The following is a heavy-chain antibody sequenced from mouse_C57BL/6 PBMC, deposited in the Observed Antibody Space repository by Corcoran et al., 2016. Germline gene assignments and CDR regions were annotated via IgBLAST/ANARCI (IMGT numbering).Heavy chain of an antibody. J-gene: IGHJ4*01. CDR3: ARSSGSYAMDY. CDR2: INTYSGVP. Sequence: QIQLVQSGPELKKPGETVKISCKASGYTCTTYGMSWVKQAPGKGLKWMGWINTYSGVPTYADDFKGRFAFSLETSASTAYLQINNLKNEDTATYFCARSSGSYAMDYWGQGTSVTVSS. V-gene: IGHV9-3*01. CDR1: GYTCTTYG. D-gene: IGHD1-1*01.